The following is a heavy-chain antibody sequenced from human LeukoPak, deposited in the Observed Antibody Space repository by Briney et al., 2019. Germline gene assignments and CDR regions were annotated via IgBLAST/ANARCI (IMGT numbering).Heavy chain of an antibody. D-gene: IGHD2-15*01. CDR1: GFTFDDYG. CDR3: ARVRRVCSGGSCYRHFDY. CDR2: INWNGGST. Sequence: GGSLRLSCAASGFTFDDYGMSWVRQAPGKGLEWVSGINWNGGSTVYADSVKGRFTISRDNAKHSLYLQMNSLRAEDTALYYCARVRRVCSGGSCYRHFDYWGQGTLVTVSS. V-gene: IGHV3-20*04. J-gene: IGHJ4*02.